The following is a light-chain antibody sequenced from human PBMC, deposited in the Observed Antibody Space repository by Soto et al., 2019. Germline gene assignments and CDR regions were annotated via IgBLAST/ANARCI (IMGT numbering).Light chain of an antibody. CDR1: SSDVGTYIY. CDR3: SSYTSSITPYV. CDR2: EVS. V-gene: IGLV2-14*01. J-gene: IGLJ1*01. Sequence: QSALTQPASVSGSPGQSITISCTGTSSDVGTYIYVSWYQQHPGKAPRLLIYEVSNRPSGVSNRFSGSKSGNAAYLTISGLQADDEAEYYCSSYTSSITPYVFGTGTKLTVL.